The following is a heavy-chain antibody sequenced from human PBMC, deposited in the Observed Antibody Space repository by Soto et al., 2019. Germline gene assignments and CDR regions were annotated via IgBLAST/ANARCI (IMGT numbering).Heavy chain of an antibody. D-gene: IGHD2-2*02. V-gene: IGHV1-69*01. J-gene: IGHJ6*02. CDR1: GGTFSSYA. Sequence: QVQLVQSGAEVKKPGSSVKVSCKASGGTFSSYAISWVRQAPGQGLEWMGVIIPIFGTANYAQKFQGRVTITADESTSTAYMELSSLRSEDTAVYYCARAGYCSSTSCYTTYYFYGMDVWGQGTTVTVSS. CDR2: IIPIFGTA. CDR3: ARAGYCSSTSCYTTYYFYGMDV.